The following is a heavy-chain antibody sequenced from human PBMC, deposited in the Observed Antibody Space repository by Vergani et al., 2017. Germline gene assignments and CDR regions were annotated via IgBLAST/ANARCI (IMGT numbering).Heavy chain of an antibody. CDR1: GFTFSSYS. V-gene: IGHV3-48*04. CDR2: ISSSSSTI. J-gene: IGHJ5*02. Sequence: EVQLVESGGGLVQPGGSLRLSCAASGFTFSSYSMNWVRQAPGKGLEWVSYISSSSSTIDYADSVKGRFTISRDNAKNSLYLQMNSLRAEDTAVYYCARGTGDDSSGYYPPMTNGFDPWGQGTLVTVSA. D-gene: IGHD3-22*01. CDR3: ARGTGDDSSGYYPPMTNGFDP.